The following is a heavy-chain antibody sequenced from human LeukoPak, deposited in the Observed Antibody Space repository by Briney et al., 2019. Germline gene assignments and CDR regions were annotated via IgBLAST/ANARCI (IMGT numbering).Heavy chain of an antibody. V-gene: IGHV3-30-3*01. CDR1: GFTFSSYA. CDR2: ISYDGTNK. Sequence: GGYLRLSCAASGFTFSSYAMHWVRQAPGKGLEWVAVISYDGTNKYYADSVKGRFTISRDNSKNTLYLQMNSLRAEDTAVYYCARDPRPEGHIAAAGWNWFDPWGQGTLVTVSS. J-gene: IGHJ5*02. CDR3: ARDPRPEGHIAAAGWNWFDP. D-gene: IGHD6-13*01.